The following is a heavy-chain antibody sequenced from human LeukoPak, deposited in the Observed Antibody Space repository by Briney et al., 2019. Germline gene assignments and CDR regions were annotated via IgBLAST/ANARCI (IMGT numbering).Heavy chain of an antibody. D-gene: IGHD2/OR15-2a*01. CDR3: ARDLPAVLLGTYG. J-gene: IGHJ1*01. CDR2: IYSDGST. V-gene: IGHV3-66*01. Sequence: PGGSLRLSCTASGFSVTSNYMNWVRQAPGKGLEWVSLIYSDGSTYHSDSVKGRFTISRDKSNNMVYLQINNLRVEDTAMYYCARDLPAVLLGTYGWGQGDLVSVSS. CDR1: GFSVTSNY.